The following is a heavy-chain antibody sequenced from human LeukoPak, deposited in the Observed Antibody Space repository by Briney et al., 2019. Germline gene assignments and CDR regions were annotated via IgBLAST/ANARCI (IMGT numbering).Heavy chain of an antibody. J-gene: IGHJ3*02. CDR3: ARDLRSGGNKRSVAFDI. D-gene: IGHD2-15*01. Sequence: GGSLRLSCAASGFTFSDYYMSWIRQAPGKGLEWVSYISSSGSMIYYTDSVKGRFTISRDNAKNSLYLQMNSLRAEDTAVYYCARDLRSGGNKRSVAFDIWGQGTMVTVSS. V-gene: IGHV3-11*01. CDR1: GFTFSDYY. CDR2: ISSSGSMI.